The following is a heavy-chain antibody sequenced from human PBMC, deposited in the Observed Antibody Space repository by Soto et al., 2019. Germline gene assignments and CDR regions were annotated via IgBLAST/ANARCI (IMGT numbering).Heavy chain of an antibody. D-gene: IGHD6-19*01. V-gene: IGHV1-46*01. CDR2: TNSSGGSA. J-gene: IGHJ4*01. Sequence: ASVKVSCKASGYTFSSKYLHWVRRAPGQGLEWMGITNSSGGSANYAQKFQGRITMTRDTSTNTVHMEVSSLRSEDTAMYYCARGRWLQGDFDYWG. CDR1: GYTFSSKY. CDR3: ARGRWLQGDFDY.